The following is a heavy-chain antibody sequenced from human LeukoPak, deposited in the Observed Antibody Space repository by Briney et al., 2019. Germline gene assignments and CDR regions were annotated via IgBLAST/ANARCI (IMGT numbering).Heavy chain of an antibody. J-gene: IGHJ4*02. D-gene: IGHD3-3*01. CDR3: ARVYYDFWSGYYRYYFDY. Sequence: GGSLRLSCAASGFTFSSYWMSWVRQAPGKGLEWVANIKQDGSEKYYVDSVKGRFTISRDNAKNSLYLQMNSLRAEDTAVYYCARVYYDFWSGYYRYYFDYWGQGTLVTVSS. CDR2: IKQDGSEK. V-gene: IGHV3-7*01. CDR1: GFTFSSYW.